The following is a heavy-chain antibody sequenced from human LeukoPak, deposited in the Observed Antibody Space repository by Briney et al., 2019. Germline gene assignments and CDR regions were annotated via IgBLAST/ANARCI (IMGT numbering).Heavy chain of an antibody. D-gene: IGHD3-3*01. CDR3: ARDAGPAFGGAFDL. V-gene: IGHV1-2*02. J-gene: IGHJ4*02. Sequence: ASVKVSCMAPGYTFTDYHIHWVRQAPGQGLEWLGWINPKKGDTGYSERIEGRVTMTRDTSISTVYMELRSLTSDDAAVYYCARDAGPAFGGAFDLWGLGTLVTVSS. CDR2: INPKKGDT. CDR1: GYTFTDYH.